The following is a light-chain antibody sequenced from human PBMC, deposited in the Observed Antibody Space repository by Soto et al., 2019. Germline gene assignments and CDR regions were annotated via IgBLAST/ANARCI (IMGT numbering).Light chain of an antibody. CDR1: QGISSA. CDR3: QQFNSCALG. V-gene: IGKV1-13*02. J-gene: IGKJ4*01. CDR2: DAS. Sequence: AIQLTQSPSSLSASVGDRVTITCRASQGISSALAWYQQKPGKAPKLLIYDASSLESGVPSRLSGSGSGTDVTLTISSLQPEDFATYYCQQFNSCALGFGGGTKVEIK.